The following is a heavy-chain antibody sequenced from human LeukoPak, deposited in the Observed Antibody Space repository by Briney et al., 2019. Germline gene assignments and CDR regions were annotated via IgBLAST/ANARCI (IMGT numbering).Heavy chain of an antibody. CDR1: GGSISSYY. D-gene: IGHD3-22*01. CDR3: ARDSDSSGLDFDY. J-gene: IGHJ4*02. Sequence: SETLSLTCTVSGGSISSYYWSWIRQPPGKGLEWLGYIYYSGSTKYNPSLKSRVTMSVDMSKNQFSLKLSSMTAADTAVYYCARDSDSSGLDFDYWGQGTLVTVSS. CDR2: IYYSGST. V-gene: IGHV4-59*01.